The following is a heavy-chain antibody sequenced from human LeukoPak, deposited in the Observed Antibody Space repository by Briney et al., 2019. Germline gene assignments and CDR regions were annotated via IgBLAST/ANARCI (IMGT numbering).Heavy chain of an antibody. V-gene: IGHV1-2*02. CDR3: AKNPYEYDFDY. CDR1: GYTLTGYY. J-gene: IGHJ4*02. CDR2: INPSSGDT. D-gene: IGHD5-12*01. Sequence: ASVKVSCKASGYTLTGYYMHWVRLAPGQGLEWMGWINPSSGDTNYAQKFQGRVTITRDTTISTAYMELSRLRSDDTAVYYCAKNPYEYDFDYWGQGTLVTVSS.